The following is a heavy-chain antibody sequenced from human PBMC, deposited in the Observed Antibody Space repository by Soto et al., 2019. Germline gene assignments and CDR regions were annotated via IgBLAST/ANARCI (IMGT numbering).Heavy chain of an antibody. V-gene: IGHV2-5*02. CDR1: GFSLTTDRVG. D-gene: IGHD1-26*01. CDR3: AHAYGGRSLY. J-gene: IGHJ4*02. Sequence: QITLKESGPTLVKPTQTLTLTCTFSGFSLTTDRVGVGWIRQPPGEALEWLAVIYWDDSKTYRPSLESRLTIPKATSKNQVALTMTNMDSLDTATYYCAHAYGGRSLYWGQGTLVTVSS. CDR2: IYWDDSK.